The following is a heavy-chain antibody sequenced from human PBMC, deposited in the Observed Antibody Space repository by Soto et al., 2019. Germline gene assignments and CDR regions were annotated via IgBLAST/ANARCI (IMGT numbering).Heavy chain of an antibody. CDR1: GYSISNGCY. J-gene: IGHJ4*02. CDR2: IYHSGST. V-gene: IGHV4-38-2*01. Sequence: SETLSLTCGVSGYSISNGCYWGWIRQPPGKGLEWIGNIYHSGSTNYNPSLKSRVTMSVDKSKNQFSLKLSSVTAADTAVYYCARRGSSGTPVDYWGQGSLVTVSS. CDR3: ARRGSSGTPVDY. D-gene: IGHD1-26*01.